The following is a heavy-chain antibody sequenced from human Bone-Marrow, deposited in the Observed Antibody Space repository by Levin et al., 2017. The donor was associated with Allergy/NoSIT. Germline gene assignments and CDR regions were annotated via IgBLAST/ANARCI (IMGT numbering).Heavy chain of an antibody. Sequence: GGSLRLSCAASGFTFSSYAMHWVRQAPGKGLEWVAVISYDGSNKYYADSVKGRFTISRDNSKNTLYLQMNSLRAEDTAVYYCARERLSGRWFDPWGQGTLVTVSS. CDR2: ISYDGSNK. V-gene: IGHV3-30*04. CDR3: ARERLSGRWFDP. CDR1: GFTFSSYA. D-gene: IGHD3-22*01. J-gene: IGHJ5*02.